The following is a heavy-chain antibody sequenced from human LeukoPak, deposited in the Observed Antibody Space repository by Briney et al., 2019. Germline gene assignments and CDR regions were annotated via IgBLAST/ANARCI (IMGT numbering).Heavy chain of an antibody. CDR1: GGSISSSSYY. CDR2: IYYSGST. V-gene: IGHV4-39*07. Sequence: SETLSLTCTVSGGSISSSSYYWGWIRQPPGKGLEWIGSIYYSGSTYYNPSLKSRVTISVDTSKDQFSLKLSSVTAADTAVYYCARDRQTGTTSNWFDPWGQGTLVTVSS. CDR3: ARDRQTGTTSNWFDP. J-gene: IGHJ5*02. D-gene: IGHD1-7*01.